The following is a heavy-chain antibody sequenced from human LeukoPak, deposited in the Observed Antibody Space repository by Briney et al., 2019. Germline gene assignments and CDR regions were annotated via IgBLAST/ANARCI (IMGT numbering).Heavy chain of an antibody. CDR2: ISNGGSTK. CDR1: GFTFSNYE. V-gene: IGHV3-48*03. D-gene: IGHD1-1*01. J-gene: IGHJ4*02. Sequence: GGSLRLSCAASGFTFSNYEMNWVRQAPGKGLEWVSYISNGGSTKHYTDSVKGRFTISRDNAKNSLFLQMSSLRAEDTAVYYCARARFSGSLDFDHWGQGTLVTVSS. CDR3: ARARFSGSLDFDH.